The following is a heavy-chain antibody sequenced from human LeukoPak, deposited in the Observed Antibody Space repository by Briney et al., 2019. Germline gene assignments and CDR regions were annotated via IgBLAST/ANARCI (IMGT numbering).Heavy chain of an antibody. CDR2: IWYDGSNK. CDR3: AKSLRDYFDY. D-gene: IGHD4-17*01. Sequence: PGGSLRLSCAASGFTFSSYGMHWVRQAPGKGLEWVAVIWYDGSNKYYADSVKGRFTISRDNSKNTLYLQMNSRRAEDTAVYYCAKSLRDYFDYWGQGTLVTVSS. CDR1: GFTFSSYG. V-gene: IGHV3-33*06. J-gene: IGHJ4*02.